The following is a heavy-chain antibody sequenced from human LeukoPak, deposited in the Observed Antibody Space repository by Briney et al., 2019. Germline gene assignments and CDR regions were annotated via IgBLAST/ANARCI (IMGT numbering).Heavy chain of an antibody. CDR3: TTKVIRGNSGDDYDD. V-gene: IGHV3-30*03. J-gene: IGHJ4*02. D-gene: IGHD5-12*01. Sequence: GGCLRVSFASSVVIYSNYGMHWVRPAPAKGLEGVALISSNGYDKLYGDSVKGRFTISRDDSKSILYLQMNNLRVEDTAVYYCTTKVIRGNSGDDYDDWGQGTLVTVSS. CDR2: ISSNGYDK. CDR1: VVIYSNYG.